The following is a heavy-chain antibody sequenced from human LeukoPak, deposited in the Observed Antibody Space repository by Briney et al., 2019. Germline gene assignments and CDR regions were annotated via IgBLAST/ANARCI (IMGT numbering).Heavy chain of an antibody. D-gene: IGHD2-2*01. CDR1: GGSFSGNY. Sequence: PSETLSLTCAVYGGSFSGNYWSWIRQPPGKGLEWIGEINHSGSTNYNPSLKSRVTISVDTSKNQFSLKLSSVTAADTAVYYCARGRLEVAPAAKSNWFDPWGQGTLVTVSS. V-gene: IGHV4-34*01. CDR2: INHSGST. CDR3: ARGRLEVAPAAKSNWFDP. J-gene: IGHJ5*02.